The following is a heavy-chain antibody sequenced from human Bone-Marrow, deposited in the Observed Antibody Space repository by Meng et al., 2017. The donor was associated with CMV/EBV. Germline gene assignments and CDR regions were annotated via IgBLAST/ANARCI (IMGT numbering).Heavy chain of an antibody. V-gene: IGHV4-61*01. D-gene: IGHD3-10*01. Sequence: GSLRLSCTVSGGSVSSGSYYWSWIRQPPGKGLEWIGYIYYSGSTNYNPSLKSRVTISVDTSKNQFSLKLSPVTAADTAVYYCARYVWFGGRGCFDPWGQGTLVTVSS. CDR3: ARYVWFGGRGCFDP. J-gene: IGHJ5*02. CDR2: IYYSGST. CDR1: GGSVSSGSYY.